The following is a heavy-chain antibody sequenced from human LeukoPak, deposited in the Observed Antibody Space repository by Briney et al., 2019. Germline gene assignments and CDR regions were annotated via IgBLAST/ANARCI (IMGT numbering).Heavy chain of an antibody. CDR3: ARGCGNNWFDY. CDR2: IYSRGYP. CDR1: SGSISSGDYY. Sequence: SQTLSLTCTVSSGSISSGDYYWNCTRQRPGRGVECIGSIYSRGYPYYVPSPRSRVSLSVDTSKSHFSLELTSVSAAATAMYYCARGCGNNWFDYWGQGTLVTVSA. D-gene: IGHD2-15*01. V-gene: IGHV4-31*03. J-gene: IGHJ5*01.